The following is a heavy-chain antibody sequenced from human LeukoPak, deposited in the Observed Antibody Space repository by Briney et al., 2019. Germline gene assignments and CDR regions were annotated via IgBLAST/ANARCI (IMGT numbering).Heavy chain of an antibody. CDR2: INPNSGGT. CDR3: ARSPCGADCYFDS. V-gene: IGHV1-2*02. J-gene: IGHJ4*02. D-gene: IGHD2-21*02. Sequence: VASVKVSCKASGYTFTSYGISWVRQAPGQGLEWMGWINPNSGGTNYAQKFQGRVTMTRDTSISTAYMELSRLRSDDTAVYYCARSPCGADCYFDSWGQGTLVTVSS. CDR1: GYTFTSYG.